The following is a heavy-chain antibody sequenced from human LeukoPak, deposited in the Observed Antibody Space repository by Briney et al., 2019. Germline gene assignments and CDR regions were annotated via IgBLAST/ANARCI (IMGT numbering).Heavy chain of an antibody. CDR1: GGSFSGYY. CDR3: ATRSSGYDSPQY. Sequence: SETLSLTCAVYGGSFSGYYWSWIRQPPGKGPEWSGEINHSGSTNYNPSLKSRVTISVDTSKNQFSLKLSSVTAADTAVYYCATRSSGYDSPQYWGQGTLVTVSS. J-gene: IGHJ4*02. D-gene: IGHD5-12*01. CDR2: INHSGST. V-gene: IGHV4-34*01.